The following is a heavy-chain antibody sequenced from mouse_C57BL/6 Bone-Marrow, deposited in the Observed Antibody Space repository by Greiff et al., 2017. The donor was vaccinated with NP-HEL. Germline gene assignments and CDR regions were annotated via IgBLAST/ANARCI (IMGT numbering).Heavy chain of an antibody. CDR2: IDPSDSYT. D-gene: IGHD1-1*01. J-gene: IGHJ1*03. V-gene: IGHV1-69*01. Sequence: FTSYWMHWVKQRPGQGLEWIGEIDPSDSYTNYNQKFKGKSTLTVDKSSSTAYMQLSSLTSEDSAVYYCASYGSSYWYFDVWGTGTTVTVSS. CDR1: FTSYW. CDR3: ASYGSSYWYFDV.